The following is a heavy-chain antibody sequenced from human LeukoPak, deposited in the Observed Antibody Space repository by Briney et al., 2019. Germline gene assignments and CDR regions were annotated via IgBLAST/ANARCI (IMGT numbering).Heavy chain of an antibody. CDR1: GFSLNSNGMG. CDR2: IFWDDDE. D-gene: IGHD1-7*01. J-gene: IGHJ4*02. V-gene: IGHV2-5*02. Sequence: SGPTLVKPTQTLMLTCTFSGFSLNSNGMGVGWIRQPPGRALEWLALIFWDDDERYSPSLKSRLTFTKDTSKNQVVLTMTNMGPVDTGTYFCVLRPQRGTTFDYWGQGILVTVSS. CDR3: VLRPQRGTTFDY.